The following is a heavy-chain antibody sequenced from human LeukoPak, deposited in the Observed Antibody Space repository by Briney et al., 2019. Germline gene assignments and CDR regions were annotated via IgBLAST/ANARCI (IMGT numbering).Heavy chain of an antibody. V-gene: IGHV4-4*07. D-gene: IGHD1-26*01. J-gene: IGHJ2*01. CDR1: GGSFSFYY. Sequence: ASETLSLTCTVSGGSFSFYYWTWIRQPAGKGLEWIGRIYNSGTTNYSPSLESQVTMSLDTSKNRFSLSLSSVTAADTAVYYCARDRLGATGHWRIDVWGRGTLVTVSS. CDR3: ARDRLGATGHWRIDV. CDR2: IYNSGTT.